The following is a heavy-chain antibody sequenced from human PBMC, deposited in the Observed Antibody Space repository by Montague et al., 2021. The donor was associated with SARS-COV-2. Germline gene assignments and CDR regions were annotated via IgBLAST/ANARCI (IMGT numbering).Heavy chain of an antibody. V-gene: IGHV3-23*01. CDR1: GFTFSSYA. Sequence: SLRLSCAASGFTFSSYAMSWVRQAPGKGLEWVSAISGSYGSTYYADSVKGRFTISRDNSKNTLYLQMNSPRAEDTAVYYCAKDWGSLRYFDWLRDDAFDIWGQGTMVTVSS. J-gene: IGHJ3*02. CDR3: AKDWGSLRYFDWLRDDAFDI. D-gene: IGHD3-9*01. CDR2: ISGSYGST.